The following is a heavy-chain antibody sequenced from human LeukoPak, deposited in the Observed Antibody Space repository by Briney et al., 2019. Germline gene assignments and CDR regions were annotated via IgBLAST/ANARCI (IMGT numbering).Heavy chain of an antibody. V-gene: IGHV3-48*03. CDR1: GFTFSSYE. D-gene: IGHD6-19*01. Sequence: QPGGSLRLSCAASGFTFSSYEMNWVRQAPGKGLEWVSYISSSGSTIYYADSVKGRFTISRDNAKNSLYLQMNSLRAEDTAVYYCARATGWFQAFDYWGQGTLVTVSS. CDR2: ISSSGSTI. CDR3: ARATGWFQAFDY. J-gene: IGHJ4*02.